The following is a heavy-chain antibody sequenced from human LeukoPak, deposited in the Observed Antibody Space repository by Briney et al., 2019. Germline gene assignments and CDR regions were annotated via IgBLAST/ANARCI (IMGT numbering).Heavy chain of an antibody. CDR3: ARVVEAFKVKWELLTYNWFDP. V-gene: IGHV4-39*07. D-gene: IGHD1-26*01. CDR1: GGSISSSSYY. J-gene: IGHJ5*02. CDR2: IYYSGST. Sequence: SETLSLTCTVSGGSISSSSYYWGWIRQPPGKGLEWIGSIYYSGSTYYNPSLKSRVTISVDTSKNQFSLKLSSVTAADTAVYYCARVVEAFKVKWELLTYNWFDPWGQGTLVTVSS.